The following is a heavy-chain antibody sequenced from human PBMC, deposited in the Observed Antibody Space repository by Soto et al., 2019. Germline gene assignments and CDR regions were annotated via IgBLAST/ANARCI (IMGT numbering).Heavy chain of an antibody. CDR2: ISYSGST. CDR3: ARQSTVTGNYYFDS. CDR1: GASISSRGFY. V-gene: IGHV4-31*03. J-gene: IGHJ4*02. D-gene: IGHD4-17*01. Sequence: QVQLQESGPGLVKPSQTLSLTCPVSGASISSRGFYWTWIRQLPGKGLEWIGYISYSGSTHYSPALKSRLNISIDTSDNHFSLKLTSVTAADTAVYYCARQSTVTGNYYFDSWGQGTLVTVAT.